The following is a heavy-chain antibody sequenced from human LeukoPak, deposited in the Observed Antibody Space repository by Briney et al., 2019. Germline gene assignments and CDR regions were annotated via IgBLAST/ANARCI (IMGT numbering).Heavy chain of an antibody. CDR2: INHSGST. D-gene: IGHD3-3*01. J-gene: IGHJ5*02. CDR3: ARTYDFWRTAHHWFDP. V-gene: IGHV4-34*01. Sequence: KPSETLSLTCAVYGGSFSGYYWSWIRQPPGKGLEWIGEINHSGSTNYNPSLKSRVTISVDTSKNQFSLKLSSVTAADTAVYYCARTYDFWRTAHHWFDPWGQGTLVTVSS. CDR1: GGSFSGYY.